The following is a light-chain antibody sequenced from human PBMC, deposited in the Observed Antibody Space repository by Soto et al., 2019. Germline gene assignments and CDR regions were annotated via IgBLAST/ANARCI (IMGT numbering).Light chain of an antibody. CDR3: QQYNSYSPWT. V-gene: IGKV1-5*01. Sequence: DIQITQSPSTLSASVGDRVTITGRASQSISSWLAWYQQKPGKAPKLLIYDASSLESGVPSRFSGSGSGTEFTLTISSLQPDDFATYYCQQYNSYSPWTFGQGTKVDIK. CDR1: QSISSW. CDR2: DAS. J-gene: IGKJ1*01.